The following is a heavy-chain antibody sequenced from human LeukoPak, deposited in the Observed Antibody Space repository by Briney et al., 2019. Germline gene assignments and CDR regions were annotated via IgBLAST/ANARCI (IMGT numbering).Heavy chain of an antibody. CDR3: ATGGLVTGFLH. D-gene: IGHD2-21*02. Sequence: ASVKVSCKASGYTFTSYYLHWVRQAPGQGLEWMGIINPSGGSTSYAQKFQGRVTMTRDTSTSTVYMELSSLRSEDTAVYYCATGGLVTGFLHWGQGTLVTVSS. CDR2: INPSGGST. V-gene: IGHV1-46*01. CDR1: GYTFTSYY. J-gene: IGHJ4*02.